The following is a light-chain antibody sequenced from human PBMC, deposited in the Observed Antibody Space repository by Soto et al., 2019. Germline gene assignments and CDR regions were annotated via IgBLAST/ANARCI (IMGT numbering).Light chain of an antibody. V-gene: IGKV1-33*01. Sequence: DIQMTQSPSSLSASVGDRVTITCQASQAISNYLNWYQQKPGKAPKLLIYDASNLETGVPSRFSGSGSGTDFTFTISSLQPEDIATYYCQQYDNPAWTFGQGTKVEIK. CDR1: QAISNY. J-gene: IGKJ1*01. CDR2: DAS. CDR3: QQYDNPAWT.